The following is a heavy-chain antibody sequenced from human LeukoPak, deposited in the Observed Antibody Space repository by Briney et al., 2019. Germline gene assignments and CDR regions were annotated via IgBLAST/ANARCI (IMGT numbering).Heavy chain of an antibody. CDR1: GGSFSGYY. V-gene: IGHV4-34*01. CDR2: INHSGST. D-gene: IGHD3-10*01. J-gene: IGHJ4*02. Sequence: SETLPLTCAVYGGSFSGYYWSWIRQPPGKGLEWIGEINHSGSTNYNPSLKSRVTISVDTSKNQFSLKLSSVTAADTAVYYCARGRRYYYGSGGIEDYWGQGTLVTVSS. CDR3: ARGRRYYYGSGGIEDY.